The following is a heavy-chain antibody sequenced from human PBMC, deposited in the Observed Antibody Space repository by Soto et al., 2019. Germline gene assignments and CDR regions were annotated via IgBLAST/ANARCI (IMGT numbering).Heavy chain of an antibody. Sequence: EVQLVESGGGLVQPGGSLRLSCAASGFTFSSYWMSWVRQAPGKGLEWVANIKQDGSEKYYVDSVKGRFTIPRDNAKNSLYLQRKSLRAEDTAVYYCARAPIRYFDRRTFDYWGQRTLVTVSS. D-gene: IGHD3-9*01. J-gene: IGHJ4*02. CDR1: GFTFSSYW. CDR3: ARAPIRYFDRRTFDY. CDR2: IKQDGSEK. V-gene: IGHV3-7*01.